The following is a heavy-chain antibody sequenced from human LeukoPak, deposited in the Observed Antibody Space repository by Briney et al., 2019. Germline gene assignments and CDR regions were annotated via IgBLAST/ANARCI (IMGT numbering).Heavy chain of an antibody. CDR3: TRDPIQYYYDSSGYSYFDY. CDR2: IRSKSYGGAT. J-gene: IGHJ4*02. Sequence: PGRSLRLSCTTSGFTFGDYAISWVRQAPGKGLEWVGFIRSKSYGGATQYAASVKGRFTISRDDSKSIAYLQMNSLKTEDTAVYYCTRDPIQYYYDSSGYSYFDYWGQGTLVTVSS. V-gene: IGHV3-49*04. D-gene: IGHD3-22*01. CDR1: GFTFGDYA.